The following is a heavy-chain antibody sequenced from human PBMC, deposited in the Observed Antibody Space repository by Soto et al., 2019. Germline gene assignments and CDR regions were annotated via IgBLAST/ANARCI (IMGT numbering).Heavy chain of an antibody. CDR1: GGTFSRYA. V-gene: IGHV1-69*01. CDR2: IIPILGTT. Sequence: QVQLVQSGAEVKKPGSSVKVSCKASGGTFSRYAISWVRQAPGQGLEWMGGIIPILGTTNYAQKFQGRVTIIADGSTSTAIMDLSSLRSDDTAVYYCARGRYFDGFQWYYGMDVWGQGTTVTV. J-gene: IGHJ6*02. D-gene: IGHD3-9*01. CDR3: ARGRYFDGFQWYYGMDV.